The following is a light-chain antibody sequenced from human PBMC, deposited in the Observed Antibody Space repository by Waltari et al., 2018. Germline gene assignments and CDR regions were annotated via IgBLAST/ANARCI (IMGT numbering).Light chain of an antibody. CDR2: DAS. CDR3: QQYNNWPIT. J-gene: IGKJ5*01. V-gene: IGKV3-15*01. CDR1: QSVSSN. Sequence: EIVMTQSPATLSVSPGERATLPCRASQSVSSNFAWYQQKPGQAPRLLIYDASTRATGIPARFSGSGSGTEFTLTISSLQSEDFAVYYCQQYNNWPITFGQGTRLEIK.